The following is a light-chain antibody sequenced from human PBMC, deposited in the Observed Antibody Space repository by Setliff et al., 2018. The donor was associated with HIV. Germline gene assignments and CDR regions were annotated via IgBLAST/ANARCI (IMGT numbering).Light chain of an antibody. CDR2: WAS. CDR3: LQYYSYQAWT. CDR1: QSILYSSNNKNY. J-gene: IGKJ1*01. V-gene: IGKV4-1*01. Sequence: DIVMTQSPDSLTVSLGGRATINCKSSQSILYSSNNKNYLAWYQQRPGQPPKLLIYWASTRESGVPDRFSGSGSGTDFTLTISRLQAEDVALYYCLQYYSYQAWTFGQGTKVYIK.